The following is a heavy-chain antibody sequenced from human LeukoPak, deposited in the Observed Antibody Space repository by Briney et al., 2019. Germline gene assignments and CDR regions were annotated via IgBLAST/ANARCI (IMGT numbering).Heavy chain of an antibody. CDR1: GDTLSKVS. V-gene: IGHV1-24*01. CDR2: LDPRYGAT. D-gene: IGHD3-10*01. J-gene: IGHJ5*02. CDR3: ATPREIYGAGNHFSS. Sequence: ASVKVSCKVSGDTLSKVSMHWVRQAPGKGLEWMGRLDPRYGATIYAQKFQGRISMTEDTSKDTVYMQLSNLGSEDTAVYYCATPREIYGAGNHFSSWGQGTLVTVSS.